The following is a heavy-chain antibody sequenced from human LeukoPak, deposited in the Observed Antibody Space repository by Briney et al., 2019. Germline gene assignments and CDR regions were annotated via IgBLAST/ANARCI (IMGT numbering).Heavy chain of an antibody. CDR1: RGTFSSYA. CDR2: IIPSFGTA. Sequence: ASVKVSCKASRGTFSSYAISWVRQAPGQGREWMGGIIPSFGTANYAQKFQGRVTITATGSTSTASMALSSLRLEDRTVDICARCSEVIGFVPWVQGTMLSVSS. J-gene: IGHJ5*02. V-gene: IGHV1-69*13. D-gene: IGHD2-21*01. CDR3: ARCSEVIGFVP.